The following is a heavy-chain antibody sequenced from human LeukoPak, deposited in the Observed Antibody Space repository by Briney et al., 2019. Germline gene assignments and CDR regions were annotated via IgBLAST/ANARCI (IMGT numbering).Heavy chain of an antibody. CDR3: ARGGGLDA. CDR2: IWYDGSNK. D-gene: IGHD3-16*01. V-gene: IGHV3-33*03. CDR1: GFTFSSYG. Sequence: QSGGSLRLSCAASGFTFSSYGMHWVRQAPGKGLEWVAVIWYDGSNKYYADSVKGRFTISRDNAKNSLYLQMSNLRAEDTAVYFCARGGGLDAWGQGATVTVSS. J-gene: IGHJ6*02.